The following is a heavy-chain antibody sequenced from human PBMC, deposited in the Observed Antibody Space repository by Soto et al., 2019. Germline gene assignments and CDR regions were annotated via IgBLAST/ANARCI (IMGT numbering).Heavy chain of an antibody. CDR2: ISSSSSTI. V-gene: IGHV3-48*02. CDR3: ARDPDCYDSSGYYPEYFQH. Sequence: EVQLVESGGGLVQPGGSLRLSCAASGFTFSSYSMNWVRQAPGKGLEWVSYISSSSSTIYYADSVKGRFTISRDNAXXXLXXQMNSLRDEDTAVYYCARDPDCYDSSGYYPEYFQHWGQGTLVTVSS. D-gene: IGHD3-22*01. CDR1: GFTFSSYS. J-gene: IGHJ1*01.